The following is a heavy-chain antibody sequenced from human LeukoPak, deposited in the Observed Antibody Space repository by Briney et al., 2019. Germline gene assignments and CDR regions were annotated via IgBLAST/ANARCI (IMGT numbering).Heavy chain of an antibody. CDR2: ISSSSSYI. CDR3: ARAEYSGPFGAFDI. V-gene: IGHV3-21*01. Sequence: PGGSLRLSCAASGFTFSSYSMNWVRQAPGKGLEWVPSISSSSSYIYYADSVKGRFTISRDNAKNSLYLQMNSLRAEDTAVYYCARAEYSGPFGAFDIWGQGTMVTVSS. D-gene: IGHD1-26*01. CDR1: GFTFSSYS. J-gene: IGHJ3*02.